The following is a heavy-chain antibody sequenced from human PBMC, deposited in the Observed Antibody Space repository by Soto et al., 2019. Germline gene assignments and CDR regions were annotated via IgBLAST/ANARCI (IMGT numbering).Heavy chain of an antibody. D-gene: IGHD1-26*01. V-gene: IGHV4-34*01. CDR1: GGSFSGYY. CDR3: ATLYSGSYYRFDP. CDR2: INHSGST. Sequence: SETLSLTCAVYGGSFSGYYWSWIRQPPGKGLEWIGEINHSGSTNYNPSLKSRVTISVDTSKNQFSLKLSSVTAVDTAVYYCATLYSGSYYRFDPWGQGTLVTVS. J-gene: IGHJ5*02.